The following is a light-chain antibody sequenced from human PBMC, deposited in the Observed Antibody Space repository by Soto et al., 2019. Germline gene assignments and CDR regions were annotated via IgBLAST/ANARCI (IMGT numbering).Light chain of an antibody. V-gene: IGKV2-28*01. Sequence: DIVMTQSPLSLPVTPGEPASISCRSSQSLLHSNGYNYLDWYLQKPGQSPQLLIYLGSNRASGVPDRFSGSGSGTDFTLQISRVDAERVGVYYCMRALQTPRSFGQGTRLEIK. CDR1: QSLLHSNGYNY. J-gene: IGKJ5*01. CDR3: MRALQTPRS. CDR2: LGS.